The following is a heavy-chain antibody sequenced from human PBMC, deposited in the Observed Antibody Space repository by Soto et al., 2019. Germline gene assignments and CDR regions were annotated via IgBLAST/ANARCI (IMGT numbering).Heavy chain of an antibody. J-gene: IGHJ4*02. CDR1: GGTFSSYA. D-gene: IGHD4-17*01. CDR2: IIPIFGTA. Sequence: GASVKVSCNASGGTFSSYAISWVRQAPGQGLEWMGGIIPIFGTANYAQKFQGRVTITADESTSTAYMELSSLRSEDTAVYYGASRGYGDYRYYFDYWGQGTLVTVSS. CDR3: ASRGYGDYRYYFDY. V-gene: IGHV1-69*13.